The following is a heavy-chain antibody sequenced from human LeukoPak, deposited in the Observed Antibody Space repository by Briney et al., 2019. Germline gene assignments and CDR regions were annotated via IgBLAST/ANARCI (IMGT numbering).Heavy chain of an antibody. J-gene: IGHJ4*02. D-gene: IGHD1-7*01. CDR3: ARDRNWNYDY. CDR1: GYTFTGYY. Sequence: GASVKVSCKASGYTFTGYYIHWVRQAPGQGLEWMGWINPNSGGTKSAQRFQGRVTMTKDTSISTAYMELSSLRSDDTAVYYCARDRNWNYDYWGQGTLVTVSS. CDR2: INPNSGGT. V-gene: IGHV1-2*02.